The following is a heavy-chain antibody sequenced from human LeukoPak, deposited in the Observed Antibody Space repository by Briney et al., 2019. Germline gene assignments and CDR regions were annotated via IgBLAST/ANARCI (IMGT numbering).Heavy chain of an antibody. V-gene: IGHV3-48*03. CDR1: GFTFSSYE. CDR2: ISDSGRTI. D-gene: IGHD3-3*01. CDR3: ARRYGFWDY. J-gene: IGHJ4*02. Sequence: PGGSLRLSCAASGFTFSSYEMNWVRQAPGKGLEWVSYISDSGRTIYYADSVKGRFTISRDNAKNSLYLQMNSLRAEDTAVYYCARRYGFWDYWGQGTLVTVSS.